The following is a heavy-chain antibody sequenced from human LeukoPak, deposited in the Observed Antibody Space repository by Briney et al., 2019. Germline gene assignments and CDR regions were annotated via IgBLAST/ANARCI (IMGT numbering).Heavy chain of an antibody. CDR2: IGTAGDA. CDR3: ARGGKELRFLEWLSDRDYYYYGMDV. D-gene: IGHD3-3*01. CDR1: GFTFSSYD. V-gene: IGHV3-13*01. Sequence: PGGSLRLSCAASGFTFSSYDMHWVRQATGKGLEWVSAIGTAGDAYYPGSVKGRFTISRENAKNSLYLQMNSLRAGDTAVYYCARGGKELRFLEWLSDRDYYYYGMDVWGQGTTVTVSS. J-gene: IGHJ6*02.